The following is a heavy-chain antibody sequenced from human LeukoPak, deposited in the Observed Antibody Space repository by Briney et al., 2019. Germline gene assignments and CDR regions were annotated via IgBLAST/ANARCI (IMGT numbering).Heavy chain of an antibody. CDR2: IKVGDSEI. Sequence: GGALRLSCAASGFPFSSYWMSWVRQAPEKGVEWVANIKVGDSEIFCVDSGKGRFTVSRDNDKHSLYLQMNSLRAEDTAIYYCAEGINYGGSGFWGQGTLVTVSS. V-gene: IGHV3-7*03. J-gene: IGHJ4*02. CDR1: GFPFSSYW. D-gene: IGHD4-23*01. CDR3: AEGINYGGSGF.